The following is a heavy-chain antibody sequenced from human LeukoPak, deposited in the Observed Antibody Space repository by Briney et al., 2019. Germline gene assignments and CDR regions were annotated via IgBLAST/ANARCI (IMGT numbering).Heavy chain of an antibody. CDR1: GFTFSSYW. CDR2: IKRDGSEK. Sequence: GGSLRLSCAASGFTFSSYWRSWVRQAPGKGLEWVANIKRDGSEKYYVDSGKGRFPISTDNSKNTLYPQMNSLRAEDTAVSYCARRAGPYPHPYDYWGQGPLVTVSS. J-gene: IGHJ4*02. CDR3: ARRAGPYPHPYDY. V-gene: IGHV3-7*03.